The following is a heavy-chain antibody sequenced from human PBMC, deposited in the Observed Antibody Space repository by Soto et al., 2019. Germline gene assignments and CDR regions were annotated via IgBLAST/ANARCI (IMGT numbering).Heavy chain of an antibody. CDR1: GSSFNSFA. CDR3: ARDGAGYCTPTTCDTPFDY. Sequence: ASVKVSCKASGSSFNSFAISWVRQAPGQGLEWMGGIISIPGPATYALKFQGRVTITADESTTAAYMELSNLRSEDTAVYYCARDGAGYCTPTTCDTPFDYWGQGTLVTVSS. D-gene: IGHD2-8*01. V-gene: IGHV1-69*13. J-gene: IGHJ4*02. CDR2: IISIPGPA.